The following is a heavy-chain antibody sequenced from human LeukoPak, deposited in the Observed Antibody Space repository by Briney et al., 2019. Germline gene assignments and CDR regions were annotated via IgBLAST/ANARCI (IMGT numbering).Heavy chain of an antibody. V-gene: IGHV1-69*01. CDR2: IIPIFGTA. CDR1: GGTFSSYA. J-gene: IGHJ4*02. D-gene: IGHD3-22*01. Sequence: GASVKVSCKASGGTFSSYAISWVRQAPGQELEWMGGIIPIFGTANYAQKFQGRVTITADESTSTAYMELSSLRSEDTAVYYCARESEAKWFFDYWGQGTLVTVSS. CDR3: ARESEAKWFFDY.